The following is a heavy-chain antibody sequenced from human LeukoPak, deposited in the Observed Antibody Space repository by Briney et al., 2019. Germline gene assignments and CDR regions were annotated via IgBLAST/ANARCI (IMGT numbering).Heavy chain of an antibody. V-gene: IGHV3-23*01. CDR2: ISGSGGST. CDR1: GFTFSSYA. Sequence: GGSLRLSCAASGFTFSSYAMSWVRQAPGKGLEWVSAISGSGGSTYYADSVKGRFTISRDNSKNTLYLQMNSLRAEDTAVYYCAKTYYYDSSGYLFDYWGQGTLVTVSS. CDR3: AKTYYYDSSGYLFDY. J-gene: IGHJ4*02. D-gene: IGHD3-22*01.